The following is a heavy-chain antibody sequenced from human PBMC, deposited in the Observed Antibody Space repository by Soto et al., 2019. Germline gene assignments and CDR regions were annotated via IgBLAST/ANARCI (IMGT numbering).Heavy chain of an antibody. CDR3: ASIGGATLSRTGTPSLYYKNGMDV. J-gene: IGHJ6*02. D-gene: IGHD5-12*01. CDR1: GGSISSGDSY. Sequence: QVQLQESGPGLVEPSQTLSLTCTVSGGSISSGDSYWSCIRQHPGKGLEWIGYMYYSGSTYYNPSLKSRVTMSVDTSKNQLSRKLSSVTAADTAVYYCASIGGATLSRTGTPSLYYKNGMDVWGQGTTVTVSS. V-gene: IGHV4-31*03. CDR2: MYYSGST.